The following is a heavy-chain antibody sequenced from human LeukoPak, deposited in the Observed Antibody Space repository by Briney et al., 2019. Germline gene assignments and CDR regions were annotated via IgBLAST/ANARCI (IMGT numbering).Heavy chain of an antibody. CDR2: MSSGGSAI. Sequence: GGSLRLFCAASGFTFSSYEMNWVRQAPGKGLEWLSYMSSGGSAIFYADSVKGRFTISRDNAKNSLYLQMNSLRAEDTALYYCTRGPSDYWGQGTLVTVSS. CDR1: GFTFSSYE. CDR3: TRGPSDY. V-gene: IGHV3-48*03. J-gene: IGHJ4*02.